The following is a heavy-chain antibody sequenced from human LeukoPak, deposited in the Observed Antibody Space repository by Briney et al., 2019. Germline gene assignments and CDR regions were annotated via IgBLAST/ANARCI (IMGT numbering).Heavy chain of an antibody. CDR2: VYHSGST. D-gene: IGHD6-19*01. CDR1: GGSISSGGYS. Sequence: PSETLSLTCAVSGGSISSGGYSWNWVRQPPGKGLEWIGEVYHSGSTNYNPSLKSRVTISVDKSKNQFSLKLSSVTAADTAVYYCARVGSGWWYAFDIWGQGTMVTVSS. CDR3: ARVGSGWWYAFDI. J-gene: IGHJ3*02. V-gene: IGHV4-30-2*01.